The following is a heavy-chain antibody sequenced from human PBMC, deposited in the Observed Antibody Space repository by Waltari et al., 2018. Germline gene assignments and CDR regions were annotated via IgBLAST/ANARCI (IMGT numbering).Heavy chain of an antibody. CDR1: GGSFSGYY. J-gene: IGHJ4*02. CDR3: ARGMYYYGSGSKGFGY. D-gene: IGHD3-10*01. V-gene: IGHV4-34*01. CDR2: INHSGST. Sequence: QVQLQQWGAGLLKPSETLSLTCAVYGGSFSGYYWSWIRQPPGKGLEWIGEINHSGSTNYNPSLKSRVTISVDTSKNQFSLKLSSVTAADTAVYYCARGMYYYGSGSKGFGYWGQGTLVIVSS.